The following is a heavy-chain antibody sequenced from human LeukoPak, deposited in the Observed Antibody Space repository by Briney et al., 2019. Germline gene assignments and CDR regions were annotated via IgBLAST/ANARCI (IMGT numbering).Heavy chain of an antibody. Sequence: GGSLRLSCAASGFTFSDYYMAWIRQAPGKGLEWVSYISSSSGYTNYADSVKGRFTISRDNAKNSLYLQLNSLRAEDTALYYCARGRGSGWYVDYGGQGTLVTVSS. D-gene: IGHD6-19*01. CDR2: ISSSSGYT. CDR3: ARGRGSGWYVDY. V-gene: IGHV3-11*05. J-gene: IGHJ4*02. CDR1: GFTFSDYY.